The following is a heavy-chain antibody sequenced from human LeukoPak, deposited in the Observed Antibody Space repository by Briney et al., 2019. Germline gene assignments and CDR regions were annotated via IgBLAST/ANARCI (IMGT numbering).Heavy chain of an antibody. V-gene: IGHV3-48*03. D-gene: IGHD2-21*02. J-gene: IGHJ4*02. CDR1: GFTFSSYE. CDR2: ISSSGSTT. CDR3: ARDPAHCGGDCYSDY. Sequence: PGGSLRLPCATSGFTFSSYELNWVRQAPGKGLEWVSYISSSGSTTHNADSVKGRFTISRDNAKNSLYLQMNSLRVEDTAVYYCARDPAHCGGDCYSDYWGQGTLVTVSS.